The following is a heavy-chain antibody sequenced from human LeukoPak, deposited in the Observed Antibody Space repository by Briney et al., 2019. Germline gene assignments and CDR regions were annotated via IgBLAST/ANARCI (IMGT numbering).Heavy chain of an antibody. CDR3: ARVSGRDDFWSGYSYYFDY. CDR2: IYTSGST. Sequence: KPSQTLSLTCTVSGGSISSGSYYWSWIRQPAGKGLEWIGRIYTSGSTNYNPSLKSRVTMSVDTSKNQFSLKLSSVTAADRAVYYCARVSGRDDFWSGYSYYFDYWGQGTLVTVSS. V-gene: IGHV4-61*02. J-gene: IGHJ4*02. CDR1: GGSISSGSYY. D-gene: IGHD3-3*01.